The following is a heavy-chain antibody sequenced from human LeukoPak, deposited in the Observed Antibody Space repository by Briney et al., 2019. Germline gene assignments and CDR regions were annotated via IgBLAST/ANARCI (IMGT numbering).Heavy chain of an antibody. CDR3: GGGAVAVTAIADY. D-gene: IGHD2-21*02. Sequence: SETLSLTCSVSGGSISSTTYYWGWIRQPPGKGLEWIGTIYYSGNTYYNPSLKSRVTISVDTSKNQFSLKVSSVTAADTAVYYWGGGAVAVTAIADYWGKGTLVTVSS. J-gene: IGHJ4*02. V-gene: IGHV4-39*01. CDR2: IYYSGNT. CDR1: GGSISSTTYY.